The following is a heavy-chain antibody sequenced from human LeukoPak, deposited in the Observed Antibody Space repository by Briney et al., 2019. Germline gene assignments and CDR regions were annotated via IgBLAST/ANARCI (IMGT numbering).Heavy chain of an antibody. CDR3: AKVAYCSGGSCYPASYYYYGMDV. V-gene: IGHV3-23*01. D-gene: IGHD2-15*01. Sequence: GGSLRLSCAASGFTFSSYAMSWVRQAPGKGLEWVSAISGSGGSTYYTDSVKGRFTISRDNSKNTLYLQMNSLRAEDTAVYYCAKVAYCSGGSCYPASYYYYGMDVWGQGTTVTVSS. CDR1: GFTFSSYA. CDR2: ISGSGGST. J-gene: IGHJ6*02.